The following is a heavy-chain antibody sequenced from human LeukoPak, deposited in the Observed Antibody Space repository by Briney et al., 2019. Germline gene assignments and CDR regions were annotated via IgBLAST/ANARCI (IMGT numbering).Heavy chain of an antibody. D-gene: IGHD1-26*01. V-gene: IGHV3-30-3*01. CDR1: GFTFSSYA. J-gene: IGHJ4*02. Sequence: GGSLRLSCAASGFTFSSYAMHWVRQDPGKGLEWVAVISYDGSNKYYADSVKGRFTISRDNSKNTLYLQMNSLRAEDTAVDYCARDDGIVGATYYFDYWGQGTLVTVSS. CDR2: ISYDGSNK. CDR3: ARDDGIVGATYYFDY.